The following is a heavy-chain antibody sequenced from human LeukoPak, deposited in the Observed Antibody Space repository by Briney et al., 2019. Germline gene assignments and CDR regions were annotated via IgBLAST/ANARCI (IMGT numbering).Heavy chain of an antibody. CDR3: ARDFEASPVGLFDY. D-gene: IGHD2-2*01. CDR1: GYTFTSYG. V-gene: IGHV1-18*04. J-gene: IGHJ4*02. CDR2: INAYNGNT. Sequence: ASVKVSCKASGYTFTSYGISWVRQAPGQGLEWMGWINAYNGNTNYAQKLQGRVTMTTDTSTSTAYMELRSLRSDDTAVYYCARDFEASPVGLFDYWGQGTLVTVSS.